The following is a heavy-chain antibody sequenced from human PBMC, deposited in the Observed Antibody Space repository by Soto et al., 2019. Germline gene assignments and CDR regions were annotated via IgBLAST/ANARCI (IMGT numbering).Heavy chain of an antibody. Sequence: LRLSCAGSGFTCVDSYMSWIRHAPGKGLEWLSYISPGSRYPAYADSVKGRFTISRDNAKRSLYLQMMSLTAEDTAIYYCVRGGGGGLFDPLGQGTMVTVSS. V-gene: IGHV3-11*06. CDR1: GFTCVDSY. D-gene: IGHD2-15*01. CDR2: ISPGSRYP. CDR3: VRGGGGGLFDP. J-gene: IGHJ5*02.